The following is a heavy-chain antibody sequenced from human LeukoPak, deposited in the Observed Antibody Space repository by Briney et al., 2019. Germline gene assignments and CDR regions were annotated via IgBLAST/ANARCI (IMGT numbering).Heavy chain of an antibody. Sequence: SETLSLTCTVSGGSIGGYYWNWIRQSPEKGLECIGYIYYTGNTDYNPSLKSRVTTSVDTSKNQFSLKLSSVTAADTAVYYCARDRVPREYYHRSLADAFDIWGQGTLVTVSS. V-gene: IGHV4-59*01. J-gene: IGHJ3*02. CDR3: ARDRVPREYYHRSLADAFDI. CDR1: GGSIGGYY. CDR2: IYYTGNT. D-gene: IGHD2/OR15-2a*01.